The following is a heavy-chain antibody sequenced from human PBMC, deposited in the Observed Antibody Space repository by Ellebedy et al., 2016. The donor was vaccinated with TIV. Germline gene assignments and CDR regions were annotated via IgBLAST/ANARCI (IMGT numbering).Heavy chain of an antibody. CDR2: IYPDDSET. CDR1: GYSFTSYW. Sequence: GESLKISXKVSGYSFTSYWIGWVRQMPGKGLEWMGIIYPDDSETRYSPSFQGQVTISVDKSISTAYLQWTSLKASDNAMYYCARRSGQLGLYYFDYWGQGTLVTVSS. J-gene: IGHJ4*02. D-gene: IGHD3-10*01. CDR3: ARRSGQLGLYYFDY. V-gene: IGHV5-51*01.